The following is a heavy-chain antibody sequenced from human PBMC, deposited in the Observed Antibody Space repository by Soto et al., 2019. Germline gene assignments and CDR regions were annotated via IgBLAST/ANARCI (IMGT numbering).Heavy chain of an antibody. D-gene: IGHD3-10*02. CDR2: IWYDGSNK. J-gene: IGHJ4*02. CDR3: ARESYYYGRWSVADQAC. Sequence: GGSLTLSCAASGFTFGSHGMHWVRQAPGKGQEWVAFIWYDGSNKYYADSVKGRVTISGDSSKNALNLQMNSLSAEDTAVDYCARESYYYGRWSVADQACWVQGX. V-gene: IGHV3-33*01. CDR1: GFTFGSHG.